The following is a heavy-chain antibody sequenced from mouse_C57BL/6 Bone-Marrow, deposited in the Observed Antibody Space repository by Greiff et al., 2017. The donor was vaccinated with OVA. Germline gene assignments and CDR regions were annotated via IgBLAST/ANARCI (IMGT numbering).Heavy chain of an antibody. CDR2: INPYNGGT. Sequence: EVQLQQSGPVLVKPGASVKMSCKASGYTFTDYYMNWVKQSHGKSLEWIGVINPYNGGTSYNQKFKGKATLTVDKSSSTAYMELNSLTSEDSAVYYGGREGSYFDYLWFGYWGQGTLVTVSA. V-gene: IGHV1-19*01. D-gene: IGHD2-4*01. J-gene: IGHJ3*01. CDR3: GREGSYFDYLWFGY. CDR1: GYTFTDYY.